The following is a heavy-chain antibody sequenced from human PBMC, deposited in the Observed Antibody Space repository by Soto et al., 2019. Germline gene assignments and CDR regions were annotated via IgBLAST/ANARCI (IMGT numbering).Heavy chain of an antibody. J-gene: IGHJ5*02. V-gene: IGHV3-30*18. CDR2: ISYDRNNK. Sequence: QVQLVESGGGVVQPGRSLRLSCAASGFTFSSYGMHWVRQAPGKGLEWGAVISYDRNNKYYADSVKGRFTISRDNSKNTLYLQMNSLRAEDTAVYYCAKGYYYYGSGRYHWGQGTLVTVSS. CDR3: AKGYYYYGSGRYH. D-gene: IGHD3-10*01. CDR1: GFTFSSYG.